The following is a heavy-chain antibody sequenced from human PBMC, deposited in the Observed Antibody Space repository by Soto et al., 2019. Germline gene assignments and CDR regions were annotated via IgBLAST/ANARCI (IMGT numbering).Heavy chain of an antibody. CDR1: GFTFSSYS. J-gene: IGHJ4*02. CDR2: ISSSSSTI. Sequence: GGSLRLSCAASGFTFSSYSMNWVRQAPGKGLEWVSSISSSSSTIYYADSVKGRFTISRDNAKNSLYLQMNSLRDEDTAVYYCARDNGEYSSSWYYFDYWGQGTLVTVSS. V-gene: IGHV3-48*02. D-gene: IGHD6-13*01. CDR3: ARDNGEYSSSWYYFDY.